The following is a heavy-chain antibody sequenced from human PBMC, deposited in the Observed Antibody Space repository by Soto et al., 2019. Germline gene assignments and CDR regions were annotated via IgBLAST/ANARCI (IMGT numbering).Heavy chain of an antibody. CDR1: GFSVSGWY. V-gene: IGHV3-72*01. Sequence: EVQLVEAGGVLVQPGGSARLSCAASGFSVSGWYMDWVRQAPGKGLEWVARLKDRSQNYATEYAASVKGRFTVSRHPSQNSIFLQMKSLKIEDTAVYYCAREGDARGLDSWGQGTLVTVS. J-gene: IGHJ5*01. CDR3: AREGDARGLDS. D-gene: IGHD1-26*01. CDR2: LKDRSQNYAT.